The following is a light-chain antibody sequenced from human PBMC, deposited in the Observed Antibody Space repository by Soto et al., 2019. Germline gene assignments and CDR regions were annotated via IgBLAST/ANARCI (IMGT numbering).Light chain of an antibody. Sequence: QPVLTQSPSASASLGASVKLTCTLSSGHSTYAIAWHQQQPEKGPRYLMKLNSDGSHSKGDGIPDRFSGSSSGAERYLIISSLQSEDEGDYYCQTWGTGIRVFGGGTQLTVL. CDR3: QTWGTGIRV. CDR2: LNSDGSH. J-gene: IGLJ2*01. V-gene: IGLV4-69*01. CDR1: SGHSTYA.